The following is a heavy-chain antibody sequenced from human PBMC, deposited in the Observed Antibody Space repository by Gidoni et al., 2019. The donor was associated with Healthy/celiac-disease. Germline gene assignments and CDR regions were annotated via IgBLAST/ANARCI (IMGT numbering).Heavy chain of an antibody. CDR1: GFTFDDYG. D-gene: IGHD3-10*01. Sequence: EVQLVESGGGVVRPAGSLRLSCAASGFTFDDYGMRWVRQAPGKGLEWVSGINWNGGSTGYADSVKGRFTISRDNAKNSLYLQMNSLRAEDTALYHCARDSRLYGSGTFDYWGQGTLVTVSS. J-gene: IGHJ4*02. V-gene: IGHV3-20*01. CDR3: ARDSRLYGSGTFDY. CDR2: INWNGGST.